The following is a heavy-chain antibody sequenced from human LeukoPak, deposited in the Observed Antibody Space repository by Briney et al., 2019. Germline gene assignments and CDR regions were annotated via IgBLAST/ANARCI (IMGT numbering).Heavy chain of an antibody. J-gene: IGHJ4*02. CDR2: IYYSGST. D-gene: IGHD6-13*01. CDR1: GGSISSSGYY. V-gene: IGHV4-31*03. CDR3: ASRRGGYSSSWYYFDS. Sequence: SETLSLTCTVSGGSISSSGYYWSWIRQHPGKGLEWIGYIYYSGSTYYNPSLKSRVTISVDTSKNQFSLKLSSVTAADTAVYYCASRRGGYSSSWYYFDSWGPGTLVTVSS.